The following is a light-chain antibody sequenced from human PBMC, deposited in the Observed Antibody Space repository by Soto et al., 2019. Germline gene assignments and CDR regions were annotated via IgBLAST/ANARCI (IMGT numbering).Light chain of an antibody. Sequence: ETVMPQSPATLSLSPGERATLSCRASQSITSRLGWYQQRPGQAPRLLIYGASTRAAGIPARFSGSGSGTEFTLSISSLQSEDFAAYNCELYNNWPLNFGQGTRLQIK. J-gene: IGKJ5*01. CDR1: QSITSR. CDR3: ELYNNWPLN. CDR2: GAS. V-gene: IGKV3-15*01.